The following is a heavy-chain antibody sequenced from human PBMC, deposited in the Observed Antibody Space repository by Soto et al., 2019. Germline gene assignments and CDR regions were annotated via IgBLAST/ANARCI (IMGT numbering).Heavy chain of an antibody. V-gene: IGHV4-30-4*01. Sequence: QVQLQESGPGLVKPSQTLSLTCTVSGGSISSGDYYWSWIRQPPRKGLEWIGYIYSSGSTYYNPSLKSRVAISVDPSKKQFSLKLSSVTAAETVVYYCASRYGSGDWYFDLWGRGNLVTVSS. CDR2: IYSSGST. J-gene: IGHJ2*01. CDR1: GGSISSGDYY. CDR3: ASRYGSGDWYFDL. D-gene: IGHD3-10*01.